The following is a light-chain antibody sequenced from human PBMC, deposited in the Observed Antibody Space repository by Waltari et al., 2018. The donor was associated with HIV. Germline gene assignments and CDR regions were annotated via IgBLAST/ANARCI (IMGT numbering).Light chain of an antibody. CDR1: SNDVARYDR. J-gene: IGLJ3*02. Sequence: QSALTQPPSVSGSPGQSVTIYCTGTSNDVARYDRVSWYQQPPGRGPQLLIYEVVNRPSGVPGRFSGSKSGNTASLTIFGLQSEDEADYHCSSFTASGTWVFGGGTKLTV. V-gene: IGLV2-18*02. CDR3: SSFTASGTWV. CDR2: EVV.